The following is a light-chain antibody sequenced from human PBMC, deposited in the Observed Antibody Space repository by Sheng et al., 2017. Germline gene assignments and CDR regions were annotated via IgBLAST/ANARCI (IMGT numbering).Light chain of an antibody. CDR2: GAS. J-gene: IGKJ2*01. Sequence: ETVMTQSPATLSVSPGERATLSCRASQSVSDGLAWYQQKPGQPPRLLIYGASTRVTGIPDRFXGSASGTQFTLTIHSLQSEDIAVYFCHQYDNWPPTFGQGTKLEIK. CDR3: HQYDNWPPT. V-gene: IGKV3-15*01. CDR1: QSVSDG.